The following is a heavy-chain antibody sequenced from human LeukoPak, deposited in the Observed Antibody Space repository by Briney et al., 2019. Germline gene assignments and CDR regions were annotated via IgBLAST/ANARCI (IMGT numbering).Heavy chain of an antibody. Sequence: GGSLRLSCVASGFIFSTYSMSWVRQAPGKGLEWASYISSSGSGIFYADSVKGRFTISRDNAKNSLSLQMNSLRDEDTAVYYCARVKGDGDSYYFDYWGLGTLFTVSS. CDR3: ARVKGDGDSYYFDY. V-gene: IGHV3-48*02. D-gene: IGHD4-17*01. CDR2: ISSSGSGI. CDR1: GFIFSTYS. J-gene: IGHJ4*02.